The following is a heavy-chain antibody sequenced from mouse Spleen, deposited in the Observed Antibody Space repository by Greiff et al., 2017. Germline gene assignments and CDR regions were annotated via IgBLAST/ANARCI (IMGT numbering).Heavy chain of an antibody. CDR3: ARADYYGSSYVAWFAY. CDR1: GFTFSDYG. J-gene: IGHJ3*01. V-gene: IGHV5-15*02. D-gene: IGHD1-1*01. Sequence: EVQLVESGGGLVQPGGSRKLSCAASGFTFSDYGMAWVRQAPGKGPEWVAFISNLAYSIYYADTVTGRFTISSENAKNTLYLEMSSLRSEDTAMYYCARADYYGSSYVAWFAYWGQGTLVTVSA. CDR2: ISNLAYSI.